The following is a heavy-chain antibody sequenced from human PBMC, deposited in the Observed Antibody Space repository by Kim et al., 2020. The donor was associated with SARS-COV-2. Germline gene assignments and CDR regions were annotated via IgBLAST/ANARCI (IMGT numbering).Heavy chain of an antibody. D-gene: IGHD3-10*01. CDR1: GFAFSNYA. J-gene: IGHJ4*02. V-gene: IGHV3-23*01. Sequence: GGSLRLSCVASGFAFSNYAMTWVRQAPGKGLEWVSSITATGGITFYADSVKGRFTISRDNSKNTLHLQMNSLRGEDTAVYHCATLPAFGGFSGSDYWGQG. CDR2: ITATGGIT. CDR3: ATLPAFGGFSGSDY.